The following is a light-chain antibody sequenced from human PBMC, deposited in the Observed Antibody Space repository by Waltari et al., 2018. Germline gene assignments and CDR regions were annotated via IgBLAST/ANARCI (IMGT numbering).Light chain of an antibody. Sequence: ALAPSPGTLSLSPGESATLSCRASQSVSSSYLAWYQQKPGQAPRLLIYGASSRATGIPDRFSGSGSGTDFTLTISRLEPEDFAVYYCQQYGSSALTFGGGTKVEIK. CDR3: QQYGSSALT. V-gene: IGKV3-20*01. J-gene: IGKJ4*02. CDR2: GAS. CDR1: QSVSSSY.